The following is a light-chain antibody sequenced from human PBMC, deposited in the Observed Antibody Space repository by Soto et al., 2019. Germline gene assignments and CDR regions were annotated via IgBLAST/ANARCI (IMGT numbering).Light chain of an antibody. J-gene: IGKJ1*01. CDR3: QQYNNWPQT. CDR2: GAS. CDR1: QSVRSS. V-gene: IGKV3-15*01. Sequence: EIVMTQSPATLSVSQGEKVTLSCRASQSVRSSIAWYQHKPGQAPRLLIYGASTRATGIPARISGSGSGTEFTLTISSLQSEDFAVYYCQQYNNWPQTFGQGTKVDI.